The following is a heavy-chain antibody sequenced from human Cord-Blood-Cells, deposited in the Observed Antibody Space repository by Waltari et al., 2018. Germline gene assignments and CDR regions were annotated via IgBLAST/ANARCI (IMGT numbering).Heavy chain of an antibody. CDR1: GGPISSYY. CDR3: ARTYSSSSLGYYYYYMDV. Sequence: QVQLQESGPGLVKPSETLSTTCTVSGGPISSYYWSWIRQPPGKGLEWIGYIDYSGSTNYNPSLKSRVTISVDTSKNQFSLKLSSVTAADTAVYYCARTYSSSSLGYYYYYMDVWGKGTTVTVSS. V-gene: IGHV4-59*01. J-gene: IGHJ6*03. CDR2: IDYSGST. D-gene: IGHD6-6*01.